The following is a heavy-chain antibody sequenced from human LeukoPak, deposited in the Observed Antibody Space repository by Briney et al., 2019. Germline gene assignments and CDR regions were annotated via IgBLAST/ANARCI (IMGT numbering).Heavy chain of an antibody. D-gene: IGHD1-26*01. CDR1: GYTFTSYY. J-gene: IGHJ4*02. V-gene: IGHV1-46*01. Sequence: GASVKVSCKASGYTFTSYYMYWVRQTPGQGLEWMGIINPSGGSTSYAQKFQGRVTMTRDMSTSTVYMELSSLRSEDTAVYYCARAAPLYSGSYGDFDYWGQGTLVTVSS. CDR3: ARAAPLYSGSYGDFDY. CDR2: INPSGGST.